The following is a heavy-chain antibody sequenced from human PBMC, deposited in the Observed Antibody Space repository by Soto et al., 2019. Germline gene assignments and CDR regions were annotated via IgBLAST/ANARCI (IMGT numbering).Heavy chain of an antibody. D-gene: IGHD3-3*02. CDR3: ARVKLAGRGSFHD. CDR1: GYSITNGYY. V-gene: IGHV4-38-2*01. J-gene: IGHJ4*02. CDR2: VYHSGNT. Sequence: SETLSLTCAVSGYSITNGYYWGWIRQPPGKGLEWIGSVYHSGNTYYNPSLKSRVTLSIDTSKNQFSLKLRSVTAADTAMYYCARVKLAGRGSFHDWGQGTLVTVSS.